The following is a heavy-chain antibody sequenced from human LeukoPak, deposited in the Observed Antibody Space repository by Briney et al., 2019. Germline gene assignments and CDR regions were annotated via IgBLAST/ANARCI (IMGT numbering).Heavy chain of an antibody. D-gene: IGHD3-10*01. J-gene: IGHJ3*02. CDR2: IIPILGIA. CDR1: GGTFSSYA. CDR3: AREGLLWFGELLYLSDAFDI. V-gene: IGHV1-69*04. Sequence: SVKVSCKASGGTFSSYAISWVRQAPGQGLEWMGRIIPILGIANYAQKFQGRVTITADKSTSTAYMELSSLRSEDTAVYYCAREGLLWFGELLYLSDAFDIWGQGTMVTVSS.